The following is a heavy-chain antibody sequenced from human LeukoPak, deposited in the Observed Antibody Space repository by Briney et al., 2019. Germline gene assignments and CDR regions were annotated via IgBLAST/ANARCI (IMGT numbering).Heavy chain of an antibody. D-gene: IGHD3-22*01. CDR2: IYHSGSN. CDR1: GYSISSGYY. J-gene: IGHJ4*02. Sequence: SETLSLTCTVSGYSISSGYYWGWIRQPPGKGLEWIGSIYHSGSNYYNPSLKSRVTISVDTSKNQFSLKLSSVTAADTAVYYCARHSYYYDSSGYYYLDYWGQGTLVTVSS. V-gene: IGHV4-38-2*02. CDR3: ARHSYYYDSSGYYYLDY.